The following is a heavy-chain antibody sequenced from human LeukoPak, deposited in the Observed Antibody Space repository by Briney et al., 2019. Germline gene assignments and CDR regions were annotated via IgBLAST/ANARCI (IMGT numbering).Heavy chain of an antibody. J-gene: IGHJ3*02. CDR2: IYYSGST. V-gene: IGHV4-59*01. CDR3: AGRLWRRDGYNLSAFDI. CDR1: GGSIISYY. Sequence: PSETLSLTCTVSGGSIISYYLNSIRQPPGKGLYWIGHIYYSGSTNYNPSLKSRVTISVDTSKNQFSLKLSSVTAADTAVYYCAGRLWRRDGYNLSAFDIWGQGTMVTVSS. D-gene: IGHD5-24*01.